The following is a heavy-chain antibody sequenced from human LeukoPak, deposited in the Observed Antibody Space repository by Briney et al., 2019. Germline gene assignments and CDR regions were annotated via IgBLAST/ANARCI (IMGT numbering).Heavy chain of an antibody. J-gene: IGHJ3*02. Sequence: GESLKISCKGSGYSFTSYWIGWVRQMPGKGLEWMGIIYPGDSDTRYSPSFQGQVTISADKSISTAYLQWSSLKASDTAMYYCARPVYSSSWPDAFDIWGQGTMVTVSS. CDR3: ARPVYSSSWPDAFDI. D-gene: IGHD6-13*01. CDR1: GYSFTSYW. V-gene: IGHV5-51*01. CDR2: IYPGDSDT.